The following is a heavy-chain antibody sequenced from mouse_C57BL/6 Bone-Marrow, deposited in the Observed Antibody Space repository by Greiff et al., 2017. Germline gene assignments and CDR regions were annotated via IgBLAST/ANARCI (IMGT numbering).Heavy chain of an antibody. J-gene: IGHJ4*01. CDR3: ARLLRLRKNAMDY. V-gene: IGHV1-50*01. CDR2: IDPSDSYT. CDR1: GYTFTSYW. Sequence: QVQLQQPGAELVKLGASVKLSCKASGYTFTSYWMQWVKQRPGQGLEWIGEIDPSDSYTNYNQKFKGKATLTVDTSSSTAYMQLSSLTSEDSAVYYCARLLRLRKNAMDYWGQGTSVTVSS. D-gene: IGHD3-2*02.